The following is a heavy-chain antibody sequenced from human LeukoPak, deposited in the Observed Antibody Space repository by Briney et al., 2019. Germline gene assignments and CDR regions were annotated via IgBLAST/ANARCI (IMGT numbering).Heavy chain of an antibody. CDR3: ARDTAFGYSSSWYAY. V-gene: IGHV4-61*02. CDR1: GGSISSGSYY. J-gene: IGHJ4*02. Sequence: SETLSLTCTVSGGSISSGSYYWSWIRQPAGKGLEWIGRIFTSGSTNYNPSLKSRVTISVDTSKNQFSLKLSSVTAADTAVYYCARDTAFGYSSSWYAYWGQGTLVTVSS. D-gene: IGHD6-13*01. CDR2: IFTSGST.